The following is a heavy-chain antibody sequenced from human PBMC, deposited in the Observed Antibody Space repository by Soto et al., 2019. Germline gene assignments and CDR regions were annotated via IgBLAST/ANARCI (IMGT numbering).Heavy chain of an antibody. CDR1: GFTFSSYS. CDR3: AREIRTYYYYMDV. CDR2: ISSSSSTI. Sequence: EVQLVESGGGLVQPGGSLRLSCAASGFTFSSYSMNWVRQAPGKGLEWVSYISSSSSTIYYADSVKGRFTISRDNAKNSLYLQMISLRAEDTAVYYCAREIRTYYYYMDVWGKGTTVTVSS. V-gene: IGHV3-48*01. J-gene: IGHJ6*03. D-gene: IGHD3-16*01.